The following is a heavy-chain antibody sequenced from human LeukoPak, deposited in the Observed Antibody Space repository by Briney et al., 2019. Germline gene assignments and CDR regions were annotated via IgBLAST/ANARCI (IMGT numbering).Heavy chain of an antibody. Sequence: GGSLRLSCAASGFTFSDYYMNWVRQAPGKGLDWVSSISSGSTYVYYADSVRGRFTISRDNAKNSLYLQMSNLRVEDTAIYYCARVNGDYERGGAPDYWGQGTLVTVSS. J-gene: IGHJ4*02. CDR3: ARVNGDYERGGAPDY. V-gene: IGHV3-21*01. D-gene: IGHD4-17*01. CDR1: GFTFSDYY. CDR2: ISSGSTYV.